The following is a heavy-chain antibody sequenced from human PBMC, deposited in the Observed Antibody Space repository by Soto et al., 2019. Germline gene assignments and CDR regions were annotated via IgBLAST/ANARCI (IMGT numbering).Heavy chain of an antibody. CDR1: GYTFTNYG. D-gene: IGHD2-2*01. Sequence: QVQLVQSGVEVKKPGASVKVSCQASGYTFTNYGITWLRQAPGQGLEWMGWVSAYNQNRNYVQRFQDRVTMTTDTSTRTAYMELRNLKSDDTAIYFCARERQYEPLLYWGQGTLVTVSS. J-gene: IGHJ4*02. CDR3: ARERQYEPLLY. CDR2: VSAYNQNR. V-gene: IGHV1-18*01.